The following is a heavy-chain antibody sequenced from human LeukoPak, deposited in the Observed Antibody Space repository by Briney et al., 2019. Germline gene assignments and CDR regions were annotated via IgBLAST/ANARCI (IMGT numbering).Heavy chain of an antibody. J-gene: IGHJ4*02. V-gene: IGHV4-4*07. D-gene: IGHD5-24*01. Sequence: SETLSLTCTVSGGSISSYYWSWIRQPAGKGLEWIGRIYTSGSTNYNPSLKSRVTLTADTSKNQFSLTLNSVTAADTAVYYCARRRLGYYFDYWGQGTLVTVSS. CDR1: GGSISSYY. CDR3: ARRRLGYYFDY. CDR2: IYTSGST.